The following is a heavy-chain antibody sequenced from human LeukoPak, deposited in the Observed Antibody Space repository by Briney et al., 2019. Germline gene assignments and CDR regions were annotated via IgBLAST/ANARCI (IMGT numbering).Heavy chain of an antibody. CDR2: IGGSNGIT. D-gene: IGHD5-12*01. CDR3: ARNENSGWGYFDY. CDR1: GFTFSSYA. J-gene: IGHJ4*02. Sequence: GGSLRLSCAASGFTFSSYAMSWVRQAPGKGLEWVSVIGGSNGITFYVGSVKGRFTISRDNSKDTLYLQMNSLRAEDTAVYYCARNENSGWGYFDYWGQGTLVTVSS. V-gene: IGHV3-23*01.